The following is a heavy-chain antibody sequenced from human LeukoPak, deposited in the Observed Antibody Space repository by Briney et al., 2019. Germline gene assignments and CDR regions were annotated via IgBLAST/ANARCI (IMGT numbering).Heavy chain of an antibody. CDR3: SRGLDSRKLGY. J-gene: IGHJ4*02. CDR2: IHPSGRL. V-gene: IGHV4-31*03. Sequence: SETLSLTCTVSGASFSSGDQYWNWIRQSPGKGLEWIGSIHPSGRLYSNPSLESRVTISIDTSKNQFSLNLNSVTAADTAVYFCSRGLDSRKLGYWGQGTLVTVSS. D-gene: IGHD3-22*01. CDR1: GASFSSGDQY.